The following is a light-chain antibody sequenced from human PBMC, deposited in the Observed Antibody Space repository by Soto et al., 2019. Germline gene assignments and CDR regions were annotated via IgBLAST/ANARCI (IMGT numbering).Light chain of an antibody. J-gene: IGKJ4*01. Sequence: DIQLTQSPSFLSASVGDRVTITCRASQGISSYLAWYQQKPGKAPEFLIYLASTLQSGVPSRFSGSGSGTEFTLTISSLQPEDFATYYCQQLNSYPVTFGGGTKVEI. CDR1: QGISSY. CDR2: LAS. CDR3: QQLNSYPVT. V-gene: IGKV1-9*01.